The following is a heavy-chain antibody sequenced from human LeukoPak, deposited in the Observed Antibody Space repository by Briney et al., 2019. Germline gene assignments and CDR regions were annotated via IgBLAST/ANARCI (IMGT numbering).Heavy chain of an antibody. V-gene: IGHV3-7*03. CDR2: IKEDGTDT. Sequence: PGGTLRLSCAASGFMFSSNWMSWVRLAPGKGLEWVANIKEDGTDTYYVDSVKGRFTISRDNAKNSLYLQMNSPGVEDAAGYYCAKEGRSLQTYWGQGTLVTVSS. CDR3: AKEGRSLQTY. CDR1: GFMFSSNW. D-gene: IGHD5-24*01. J-gene: IGHJ4*02.